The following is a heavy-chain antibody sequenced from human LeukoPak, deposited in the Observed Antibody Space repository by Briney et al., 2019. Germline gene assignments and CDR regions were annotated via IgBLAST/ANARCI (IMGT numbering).Heavy chain of an antibody. CDR3: ARAYGYGGNSDYFDY. CDR1: GGSISSYY. D-gene: IGHD4-23*01. Sequence: SETLSLTCTVSGGSISSYYWSWIRQPAGEGLEWIGRIYTSGSTNYNPSLKSRVTMSVDTSKNQFSLKLSSVTAADTAVYYCARAYGYGGNSDYFDYWGQGTLVTVSS. J-gene: IGHJ4*02. CDR2: IYTSGST. V-gene: IGHV4-4*07.